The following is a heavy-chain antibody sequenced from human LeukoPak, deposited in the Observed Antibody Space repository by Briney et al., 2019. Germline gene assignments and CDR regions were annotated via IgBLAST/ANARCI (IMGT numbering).Heavy chain of an antibody. CDR2: ISSDGTNI. CDR1: GFSFRSSW. Sequence: GGXLTLSCAASGFSFRSSWMHWVRQAPGRGPVWVSRISSDGTNIKYADSVRGRFTISRDNAKNTLYLQMNSLRVEDSAVYYCARDWGGSGPTSHDYWGQGTLVTVSS. V-gene: IGHV3-74*01. J-gene: IGHJ4*02. D-gene: IGHD3-16*01. CDR3: ARDWGGSGPTSHDY.